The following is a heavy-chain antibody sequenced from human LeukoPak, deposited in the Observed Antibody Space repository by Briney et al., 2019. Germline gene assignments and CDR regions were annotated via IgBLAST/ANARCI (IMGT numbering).Heavy chain of an antibody. V-gene: IGHV3-15*07. D-gene: IGHD5-12*01. J-gene: IGHJ3*02. CDR3: TTGGNVIVAGTRAFDI. Sequence: GGSLRLCCAASYFTFTDTWMNWVRQTPGKGLEWVGRIKSEIDGGTTDYAAPVLGRFTISRDDSQAILYLQMNSLKTEDTAVYYCTTGGNVIVAGTRAFDIWGQGTLVTVSS. CDR2: IKSEIDGGTT. CDR1: YFTFTDTW.